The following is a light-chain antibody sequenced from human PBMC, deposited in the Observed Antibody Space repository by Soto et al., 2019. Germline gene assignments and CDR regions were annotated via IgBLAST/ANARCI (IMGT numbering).Light chain of an antibody. CDR1: QAIDTS. J-gene: IGKJ2*01. CDR2: GAF. CDR3: QRLNSFPLYT. V-gene: IGKV1-9*01. Sequence: DIQLTQSPSFLSASVGDRVTITCRASQAIDTSLAWYQQKPGKAPNLLIYGAFILPRGVPSRFSGSGSGSGTEFTLTISSLQPEDFATYYCQRLNSFPLYTFGQGTKLEIK.